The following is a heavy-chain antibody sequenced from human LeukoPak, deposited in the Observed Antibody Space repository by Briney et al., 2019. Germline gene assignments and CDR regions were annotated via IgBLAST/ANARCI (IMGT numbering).Heavy chain of an antibody. D-gene: IGHD5-18*01. V-gene: IGHV1-46*01. CDR1: GYTFTSYY. CDR3: ARDPGYSYGDNYYYYYMDV. CDR2: INPSGGST. Sequence: ASVKVSYKASGYTFTSYYMHWVRQAAGQGLEWMGIINPSGGSTSYAQKFQGRVTMTRDMSTSTVYMELSSLRSEDTAVYYCARDPGYSYGDNYYYYYMDVWGKGTTVTVSS. J-gene: IGHJ6*03.